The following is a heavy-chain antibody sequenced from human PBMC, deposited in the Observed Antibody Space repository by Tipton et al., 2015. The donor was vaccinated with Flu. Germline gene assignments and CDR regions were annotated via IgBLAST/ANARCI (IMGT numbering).Heavy chain of an antibody. D-gene: IGHD3-16*01. CDR2: IYYSGST. V-gene: IGHV4-59*01. J-gene: IGHJ6*02. CDR1: GGSISSYY. CDR3: ARDARLNDYYYSYGMDV. Sequence: TLSLTCTVSGGSISSYYWSWIRQPPGKGLEWIGYIYYSGSTNYNPSLKSRVTISVDTSKNQFSLKLSSVTAADTAVYYCARDARLNDYYYSYGMDVWGQGTPVTVSS.